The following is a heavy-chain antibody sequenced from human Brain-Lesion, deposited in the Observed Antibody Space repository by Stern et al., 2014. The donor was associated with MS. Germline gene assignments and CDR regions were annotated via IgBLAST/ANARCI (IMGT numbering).Heavy chain of an antibody. Sequence: VQLEQSGAEVKKPGESLKISCKGSGYSFTSHWIGWGRQTPGKGLEWMGIIYPGDSESRYSPSFQGQVTISADKSISTAYLQWSSLKASDTAMYYCARRMTTVTPGFDPWGQGTLVTVSS. J-gene: IGHJ5*02. D-gene: IGHD4-17*01. CDR3: ARRMTTVTPGFDP. CDR2: IYPGDSES. V-gene: IGHV5-51*01. CDR1: GYSFTSHW.